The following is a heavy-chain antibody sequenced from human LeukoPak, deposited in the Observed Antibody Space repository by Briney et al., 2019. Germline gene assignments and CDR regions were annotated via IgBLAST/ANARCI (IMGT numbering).Heavy chain of an antibody. Sequence: SETLSLTCAVYGGSFSGYYWSWIRQPPGKGPEWIGEINHSGSTNYNPSLKSRVTISVDTSKNQFSLKLSSVTAADTAVYYGQLRHFDDAFDIWGQGTMVTVSS. CDR2: INHSGST. D-gene: IGHD3-9*01. V-gene: IGHV4-34*01. J-gene: IGHJ3*02. CDR3: QLRHFDDAFDI. CDR1: GGSFSGYY.